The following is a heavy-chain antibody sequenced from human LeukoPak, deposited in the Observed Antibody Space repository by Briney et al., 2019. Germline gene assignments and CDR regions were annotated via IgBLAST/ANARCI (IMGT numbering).Heavy chain of an antibody. CDR1: GITFSDYW. Sequence: PGGSLRLSCAASGITFSDYWMSWVRQAPGKGLEWVANIRQDGSEKYYVDSVKGRFTISRDNAKNSLDLQINSLRAEDTAVYYCARGDGYNCHFDYWGRGTLVTVSS. D-gene: IGHD5-24*01. CDR3: ARGDGYNCHFDY. J-gene: IGHJ4*02. V-gene: IGHV3-7*05. CDR2: IRQDGSEK.